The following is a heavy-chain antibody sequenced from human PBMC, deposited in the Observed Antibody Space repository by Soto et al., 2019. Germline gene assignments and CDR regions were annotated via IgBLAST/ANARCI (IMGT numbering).Heavy chain of an antibody. Sequence: GGSLRLSCAASGFTFSSYSMNWVRQAPGKGLEWVSSISSSSSYIYYADSVKGRFTISRDNAKNSLYLQMNSLRAEDTAVYYCARDRPQYGDFLHYWGQGTLVTVSS. CDR1: GFTFSSYS. CDR3: ARDRPQYGDFLHY. D-gene: IGHD4-17*01. J-gene: IGHJ4*02. V-gene: IGHV3-21*01. CDR2: ISSSSSYI.